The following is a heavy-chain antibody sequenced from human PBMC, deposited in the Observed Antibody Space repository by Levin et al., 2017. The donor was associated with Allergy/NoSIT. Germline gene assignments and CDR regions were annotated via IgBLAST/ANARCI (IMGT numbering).Heavy chain of an antibody. J-gene: IGHJ4*02. CDR2: ITGDGDDT. V-gene: IGHV3-23*01. CDR3: AKGNTIFGVGRLDY. CDR1: GFTFSNRA. D-gene: IGHD3-3*01. Sequence: SCAASGFTFSNRAMSWVRQAAGKGLEWVSGITGDGDDTHYADSVKGRFTISRDNSKNTLFLQMNNLRADDTATYFCAKGNTIFGVGRLDYWGRGTPVTVSS.